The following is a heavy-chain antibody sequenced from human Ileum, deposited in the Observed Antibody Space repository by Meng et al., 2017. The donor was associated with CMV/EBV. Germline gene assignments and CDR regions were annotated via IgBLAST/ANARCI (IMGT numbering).Heavy chain of an antibody. D-gene: IGHD1-1*01. CDR2: ISYDGSNN. J-gene: IGHJ4*02. V-gene: IGHV3-30*04. Sequence: ACGLTLSSYAMHWGRQAPGKGLEWVAVISYDGSNNYYADSVKGRFTISRDNSKNTLYLQMNSLRAEDTAVYYCARSITVQLTKFDYWGQGTLVTVSS. CDR3: ARSITVQLTKFDY. CDR1: GLTLSSYA.